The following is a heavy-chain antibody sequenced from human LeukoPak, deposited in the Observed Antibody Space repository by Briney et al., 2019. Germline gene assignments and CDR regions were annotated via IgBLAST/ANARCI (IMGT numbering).Heavy chain of an antibody. CDR1: GFTFSNYA. CDR3: AKAELYGSGSYYSYYFDY. J-gene: IGHJ4*02. V-gene: IGHV3-23*01. Sequence: EGSLRLSCAASGFTFSNYAMSWVRQAPGKGLEWVSAISGSGGSTYYADSVKGRFTISRDNSKNTLYLQMNSLRAGDTAVYYCAKAELYGSGSYYSYYFDYWGQGTLVTVSS. CDR2: ISGSGGST. D-gene: IGHD3-10*01.